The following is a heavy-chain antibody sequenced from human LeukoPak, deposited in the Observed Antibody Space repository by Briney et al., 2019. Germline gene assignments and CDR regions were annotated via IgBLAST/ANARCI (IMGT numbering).Heavy chain of an antibody. J-gene: IGHJ5*02. CDR1: GGSISSYY. D-gene: IGHD1-7*01. CDR3: VCPRGITGTYNWFDP. V-gene: IGHV4-59*05. CDR2: IYYSGST. Sequence: SETLSLTCTVSGGSISSYYWSWIRQPPGKGLEWIGSIYYSGSTYYNPSLKSRVTISVDTSKNQFSLKLSSVTAADTAVYYCVCPRGITGTYNWFDPWGQGTLVTVSS.